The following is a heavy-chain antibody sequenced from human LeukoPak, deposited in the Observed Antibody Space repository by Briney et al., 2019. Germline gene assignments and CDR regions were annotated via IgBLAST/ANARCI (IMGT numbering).Heavy chain of an antibody. CDR1: GFTFSSYA. Sequence: GGSLRLSCAASGFTFSSYAMSWVRQAPGKGLEWVSAISGSGGSTYYEDSVKGRFTISRDNSKNTLYLQMNSLIAEDTAVYYCAKAIGYGDYSTDDWGQGTLVTVSS. J-gene: IGHJ4*02. CDR2: ISGSGGST. D-gene: IGHD4-17*01. CDR3: AKAIGYGDYSTDD. V-gene: IGHV3-23*01.